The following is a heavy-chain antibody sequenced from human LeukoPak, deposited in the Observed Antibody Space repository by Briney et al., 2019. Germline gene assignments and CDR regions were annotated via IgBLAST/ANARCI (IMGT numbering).Heavy chain of an antibody. CDR3: ARGHYYDTKDAFDI. CDR1: GYTFTSYG. D-gene: IGHD3-22*01. J-gene: IGHJ3*02. CDR2: ISAFTDNR. V-gene: IGHV1-18*01. Sequence: ASVKVSCEASGYTFTSYGISWVRQAPGQGLEWMGWISAFTDNRNYAQKVQDRVTMATDTSTSTAYMELRSLRSDDTAVYYCARGHYYDTKDAFDIWGQGTLVTVSS.